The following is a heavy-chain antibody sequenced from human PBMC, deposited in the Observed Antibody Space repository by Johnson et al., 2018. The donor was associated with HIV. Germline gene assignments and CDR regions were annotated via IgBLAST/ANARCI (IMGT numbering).Heavy chain of an antibody. D-gene: IGHD2-8*02. V-gene: IGHV3-66*02. Sequence: EQLVESGGGLVQPGGSLRLSCVVSGFTVSSNYMSWVRQAPGKGLEWVSVLHSGGSTSYADSVKGRFTISRDNSNNTLHLQMNSLRPEDTAVYYCARGPSQLYWPDVAFDIWGQGTTVTVSS. CDR2: LHSGGST. CDR1: GFTVSSNY. CDR3: ARGPSQLYWPDVAFDI. J-gene: IGHJ3*02.